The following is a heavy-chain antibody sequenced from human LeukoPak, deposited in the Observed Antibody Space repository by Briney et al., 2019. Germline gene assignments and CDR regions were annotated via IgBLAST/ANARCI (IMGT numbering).Heavy chain of an antibody. CDR3: SRQTRYYGSGSLCWFDP. CDR2: IYYSGST. Sequence: PSETLSLTCTVSGGSISSSSYYWGWIRQPPGKGLEWLGSIYYSGSTYYNPSLKSRVTISVDTSKNQFSLKLSSVAAADTAVYYCSRQTRYYGSGSLCWFDPWGQGTLVTVSS. CDR1: GGSISSSSYY. D-gene: IGHD3-10*01. J-gene: IGHJ5*02. V-gene: IGHV4-39*01.